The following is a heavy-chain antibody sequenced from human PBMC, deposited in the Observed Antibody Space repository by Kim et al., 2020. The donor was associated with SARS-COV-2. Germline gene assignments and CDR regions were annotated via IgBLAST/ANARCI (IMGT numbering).Heavy chain of an antibody. J-gene: IGHJ6*03. CDR1: GGSFSGYY. Sequence: SETLSLTCAVYGGSFSGYYWSWIRQPPGKGLEWIGEINHSGSTNYNPSLKSRVTISVDTSKNQFSLKLSSVTAAGTAVYYCARGTDGLGDIVLVVLSYYYYMDVWGKGTTVTVSS. CDR3: ARGTDGLGDIVLVVLSYYYYMDV. V-gene: IGHV4-34*01. CDR2: INHSGST. D-gene: IGHD2-8*02.